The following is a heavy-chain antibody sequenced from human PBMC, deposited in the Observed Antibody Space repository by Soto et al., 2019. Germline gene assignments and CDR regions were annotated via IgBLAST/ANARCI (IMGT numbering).Heavy chain of an antibody. CDR1: GGSISSGGYY. CDR3: AREGAAYGMDV. J-gene: IGHJ6*02. D-gene: IGHD6-13*01. Sequence: QVQLQESGPGLVNPSQTLSLTCTVSGGSISSGGYYWSWIRQHPGKGPEWIGYIYYSGSTYYNPSLKSRVTISVDTSKNQFSLKLSSVTAADTTVYYCAREGAAYGMDVWGQGTTVTVSS. CDR2: IYYSGST. V-gene: IGHV4-31*03.